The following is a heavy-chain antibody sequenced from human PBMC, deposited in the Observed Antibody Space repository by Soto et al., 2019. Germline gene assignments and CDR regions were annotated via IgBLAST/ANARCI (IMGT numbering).Heavy chain of an antibody. CDR3: ARHHDS. Sequence: QVQLQESGPGLVKPSETLSLTCTVSGGAISRYYWSWIRQPPVKGLAWIGYIYYSGCTNYTPSLQSRLTISVDTSKNQFSLKLSSVTAADTAVYYCARHHDSWGQGTLVTGSS. CDR2: IYYSGCT. J-gene: IGHJ4*02. V-gene: IGHV4-59*08. CDR1: GGAISRYY.